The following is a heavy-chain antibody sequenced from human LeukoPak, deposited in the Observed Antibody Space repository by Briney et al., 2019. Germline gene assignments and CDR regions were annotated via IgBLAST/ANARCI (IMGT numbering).Heavy chain of an antibody. CDR2: ISYDGSNK. CDR1: GFTFSSYA. Sequence: HPGGSLRLSCAASGFTFSSYAIHWVRQAPGKGLEWVAVISYDGSNKYYADSVKGRFTIPRDNSKNTLYLQMNSLRAEDTAVYYCAREPDYGSGMYYPPDYWGQGTLVTVSS. D-gene: IGHD3-10*01. J-gene: IGHJ4*02. CDR3: AREPDYGSGMYYPPDY. V-gene: IGHV3-30-3*01.